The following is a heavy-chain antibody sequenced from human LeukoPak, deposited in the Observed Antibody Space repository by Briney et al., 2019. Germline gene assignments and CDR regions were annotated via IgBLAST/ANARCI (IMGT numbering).Heavy chain of an antibody. D-gene: IGHD3-10*01. CDR1: GGSISSYY. V-gene: IGHV4-59*01. CDR3: ARGDYYGSGSYYSYYYYGMDV. Sequence: SETLSLTCTVSGGSISSYYWSWIRQPPGKGLEWIGYIYYSGSTNYNPSLKSRVTISVDTSKNQFSLKLSSVTATDTAVYYCARGDYYGSGSYYSYYYYGMDVWGQGTTVTVSS. CDR2: IYYSGST. J-gene: IGHJ6*02.